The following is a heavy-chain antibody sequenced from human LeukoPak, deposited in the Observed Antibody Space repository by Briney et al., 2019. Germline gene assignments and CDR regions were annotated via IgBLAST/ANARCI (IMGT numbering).Heavy chain of an antibody. CDR1: GFTFSSYA. D-gene: IGHD3-10*01. CDR3: AREMYGSGSPSFDY. J-gene: IGHJ4*02. Sequence: PGGSLRLSCAASGFTFSSYAMHWVRQAPGKGLEGVAVISYDGSNKYYADSVKGRFTISRDNSKNTLYLQMNSLRAEDTAVYYCAREMYGSGSPSFDYWGQGTLVTVSS. CDR2: ISYDGSNK. V-gene: IGHV3-30*04.